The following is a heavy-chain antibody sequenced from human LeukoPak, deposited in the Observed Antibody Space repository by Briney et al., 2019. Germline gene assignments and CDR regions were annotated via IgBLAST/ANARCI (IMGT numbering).Heavy chain of an antibody. CDR2: IYTSGST. Sequence: PSETLSLTCTVSGGSISSYYWSRIRQPAGKGLEWIGRIYTSGSTNYNPSLKSRVTMSVDTSKNQFSLKLSSVTAADTAVYYCAREGSGYSYGYGDDYGDYYDYWGQGTLVTVSS. CDR3: AREGSGYSYGYGDDYGDYYDY. CDR1: GGSISSYY. J-gene: IGHJ4*02. V-gene: IGHV4-4*07. D-gene: IGHD5-18*01.